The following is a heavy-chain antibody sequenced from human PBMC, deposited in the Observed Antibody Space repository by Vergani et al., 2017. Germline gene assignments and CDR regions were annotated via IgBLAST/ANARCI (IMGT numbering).Heavy chain of an antibody. CDR1: GFSLTTTGVS. CDR2: VDWEDDK. D-gene: IGHD3-10*01. J-gene: IGHJ4*02. Sequence: QITLKESGPTLVKPTQTLPLSCTFSGFSLTTTGVSINWIRRPPGGALEWLARVDWEDDKFFSPSLGCRLAISKDTSRNRVVLTLTNVDSADTGTYYCARVRSPGSSPFDFWGLGAQVTVSS. V-gene: IGHV2-70*04. CDR3: ARVRSPGSSPFDF.